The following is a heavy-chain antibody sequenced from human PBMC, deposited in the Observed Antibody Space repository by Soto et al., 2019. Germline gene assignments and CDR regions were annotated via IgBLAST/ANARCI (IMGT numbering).Heavy chain of an antibody. Sequence: GGSLRLSCAASGFTFSSYAMSWVRQALGKGLEWVSAISGSGGSTYYADSVKGRFTISRDNSKNTLYLQMNSLRAEDTAVYYCAKDRGSNYYGSGRTFDYWGQGTLVTVSS. CDR2: ISGSGGST. V-gene: IGHV3-23*01. CDR3: AKDRGSNYYGSGRTFDY. J-gene: IGHJ4*02. D-gene: IGHD3-10*01. CDR1: GFTFSSYA.